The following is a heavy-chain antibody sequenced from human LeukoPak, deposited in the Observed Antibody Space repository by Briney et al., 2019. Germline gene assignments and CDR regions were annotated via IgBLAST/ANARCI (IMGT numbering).Heavy chain of an antibody. D-gene: IGHD2-15*01. CDR2: IYYSGST. Sequence: SETLSLTCSVSGGSISRSNYYWGWIRQPPGKGLEWIGGIYYSGSTYHNPSLKSRVTISVDTSKNQFSLKLSSVTAADTAVYYCARHRGIRWFDPWGQGTLVTVSS. CDR3: ARHRGIRWFDP. J-gene: IGHJ5*02. V-gene: IGHV4-39*01. CDR1: GGSISRSNYY.